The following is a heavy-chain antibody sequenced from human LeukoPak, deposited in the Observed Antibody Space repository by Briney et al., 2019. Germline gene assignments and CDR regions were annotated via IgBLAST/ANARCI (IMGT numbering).Heavy chain of an antibody. D-gene: IGHD3-3*01. CDR2: IYHSGST. CDR3: ARGTIFAVFDVIRSNLPDDALDI. V-gene: IGHV4-38-2*02. CDR1: GYSISSGYY. J-gene: IGHJ3*02. Sequence: PSETLSLTCTVSGYSISSGYYWGWIRQPPGKGLEWTGSIYHSGSTYYNPSLKSRVTISVDTSKNQFSLKLSSVAAADTAVYYWARGTIFAVFDVIRSNLPDDALDIWGQETMVTVSS.